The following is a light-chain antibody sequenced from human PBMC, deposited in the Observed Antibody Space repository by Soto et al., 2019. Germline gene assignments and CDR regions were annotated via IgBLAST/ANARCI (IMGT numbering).Light chain of an antibody. Sequence: DIQMTQSPSSLSASVGDRVTITCQASQDISNSLSWYQQKPGKAPKLLITDAATLEAGVPSRFSGSGSGTDFPFTISSLQPEDIATYFCLQHDNVPTFGLGTKLEVK. CDR3: LQHDNVPT. CDR1: QDISNS. V-gene: IGKV1-33*01. CDR2: DAA. J-gene: IGKJ2*01.